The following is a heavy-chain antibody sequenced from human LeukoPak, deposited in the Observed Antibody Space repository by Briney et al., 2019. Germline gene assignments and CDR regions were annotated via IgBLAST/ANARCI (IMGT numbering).Heavy chain of an antibody. D-gene: IGHD6-6*01. Sequence: PSETLSLTCTASGYSISSGYYWGWIRQPPGKGLEWIGSIYHSGSTYYNPSLKSRVTISVDTSKNQFSLKLSSVTAADTAVYYCARSLGSSVPDYWGQGTLVTVSS. J-gene: IGHJ4*02. CDR1: GYSISSGYY. CDR2: IYHSGST. CDR3: ARSLGSSVPDY. V-gene: IGHV4-38-2*02.